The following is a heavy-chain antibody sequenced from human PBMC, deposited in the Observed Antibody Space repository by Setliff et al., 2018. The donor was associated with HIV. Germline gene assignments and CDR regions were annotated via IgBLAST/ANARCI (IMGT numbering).Heavy chain of an antibody. CDR3: AGRGFWSDGRAFDI. Sequence: SETLSLTCTVSGGSISSSSYYWGWIRQPPGKGLEWIGSIYYSGSTYYNPSLKSRVTISVDTSKNQFSLKLSSVTAADTAVYYCAGRGFWSDGRAFDIWGQGTMVTVSS. V-gene: IGHV4-39*01. J-gene: IGHJ3*02. D-gene: IGHD3-3*01. CDR1: GGSISSSSYY. CDR2: IYYSGST.